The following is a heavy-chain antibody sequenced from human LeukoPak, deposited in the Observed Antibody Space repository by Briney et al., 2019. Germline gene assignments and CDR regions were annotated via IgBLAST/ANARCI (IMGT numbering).Heavy chain of an antibody. Sequence: PGGSLRLSCAASGFTFSSYAMSCVRQAPGKGLEWVSAISGSGGSTYYADSVKGRFTISRDNSKNTLYLQMNSLRAEDTAVYYCAKAPPPDFWSGLFDYWGQGTLVTVSS. CDR2: ISGSGGST. J-gene: IGHJ4*02. D-gene: IGHD3-3*01. CDR3: AKAPPPDFWSGLFDY. CDR1: GFTFSSYA. V-gene: IGHV3-23*01.